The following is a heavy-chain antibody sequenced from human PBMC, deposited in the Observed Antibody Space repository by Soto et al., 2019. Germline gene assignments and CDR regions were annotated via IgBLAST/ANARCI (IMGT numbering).Heavy chain of an antibody. Sequence: PSETLSLTCTVSGASITNYYWSWIRQPPGKGLEWIGYIHYRGSTYYNPSLKSRVTISVDRSKNQFSLKLSSVTAADTAVYYCARGEGGYCSGGSCYPPGYWFDPWGQGTLVTVSS. CDR2: IHYRGST. V-gene: IGHV4-59*12. D-gene: IGHD2-15*01. CDR1: GASITNYY. CDR3: ARGEGGYCSGGSCYPPGYWFDP. J-gene: IGHJ5*02.